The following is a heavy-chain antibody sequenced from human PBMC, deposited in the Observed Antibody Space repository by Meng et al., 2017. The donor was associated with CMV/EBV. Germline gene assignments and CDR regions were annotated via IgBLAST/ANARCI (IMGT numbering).Heavy chain of an antibody. J-gene: IGHJ5*02. V-gene: IGHV4-39*07. CDR2: IYYSGST. CDR3: ARTIVVVPAAIGENWFDP. CDR1: GGSISSSSYY. D-gene: IGHD2-2*01. Sequence: GSLRLSCTVSGGSISSSSYYWGWIRQPPGKGLEWIGSIYYSGSTYYNPSLKSRVTISVDTSKNQFSLKLSSVTAADTAVYYCARTIVVVPAAIGENWFDPWGQRTLVTVSS.